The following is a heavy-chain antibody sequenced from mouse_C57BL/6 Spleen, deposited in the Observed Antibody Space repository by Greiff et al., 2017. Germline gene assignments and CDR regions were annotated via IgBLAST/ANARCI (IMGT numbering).Heavy chain of an antibody. CDR2: INPGSGGT. J-gene: IGHJ2*01. CDR1: GYAFTNYL. CDR3: ARWDYYGSSYGY. D-gene: IGHD1-1*01. V-gene: IGHV1-54*01. Sequence: VQLQQSGAELVRPGTSVKVSCKASGYAFTNYLIEWVKQRPGQGLEWIGVINPGSGGTNNNEKFKGKATLTADKSSSTAYMQLSSLTSEDSAVYFCARWDYYGSSYGYWGQGTTLTVSS.